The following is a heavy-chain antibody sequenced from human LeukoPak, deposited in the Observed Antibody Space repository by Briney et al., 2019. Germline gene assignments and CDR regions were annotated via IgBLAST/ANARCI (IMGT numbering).Heavy chain of an antibody. J-gene: IGHJ4*02. V-gene: IGHV1-2*06. CDR2: INPNSGGT. CDR1: GYTFTGYY. Sequence: GASVKVSCKASGYTFTGYYMHWVRQAPGQGLEWMGRINPNSGGTNYAQDFQGRVTMTKDTSISTAYMELSRLRSDDTAVYYCATLSDSSSDYWGQGTLVTVSS. D-gene: IGHD6-13*01. CDR3: ATLSDSSSDY.